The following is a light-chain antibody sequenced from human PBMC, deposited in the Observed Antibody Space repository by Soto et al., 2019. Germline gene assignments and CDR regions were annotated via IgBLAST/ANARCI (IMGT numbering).Light chain of an antibody. CDR1: QSVSSY. V-gene: IGKV3-11*01. CDR3: QQYNNWPPTWT. J-gene: IGKJ5*01. CDR2: DAS. Sequence: ILLTPSPATLSLSPGEIATLSCRASQSVSSYLAWYQQKPGQAPRLLIYDASNRATGIPARFSGSGSGTDFTLTISSLEPEDFAVYYCQQYNNWPPTWTFGQGTRLEIK.